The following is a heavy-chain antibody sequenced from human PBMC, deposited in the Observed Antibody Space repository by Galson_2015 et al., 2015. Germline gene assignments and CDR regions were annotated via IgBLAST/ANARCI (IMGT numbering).Heavy chain of an antibody. CDR2: ISYDGSNK. CDR3: AKAALLGLETAFDY. D-gene: IGHD3/OR15-3a*01. CDR1: GFTFSSYG. V-gene: IGHV3-30*18. J-gene: IGHJ4*02. Sequence: SLRLSCAASGFTFSSYGMHWVRQAPGKGLEWVAVISYDGSNKYYADSVKGRFTISRDNSKNTLYLQMNSLRAEDTAVYYCAKAALLGLETAFDYWGQGTLVTVSS.